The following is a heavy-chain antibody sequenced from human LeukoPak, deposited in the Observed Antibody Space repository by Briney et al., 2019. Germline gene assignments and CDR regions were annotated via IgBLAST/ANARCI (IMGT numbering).Heavy chain of an antibody. Sequence: SGTLSLTCTVSGGSLSSGDYYWGWLRQPQGTGLEWVGYIYYSGSTYYNPSLKSRVTISVDTSKNQFSLKLSSVTAADTAVYYCAREEFYYGSGSYYYYGMDVWGKGTTVTVSS. V-gene: IGHV4-30-4*01. CDR2: IYYSGST. J-gene: IGHJ6*04. CDR1: GGSLSSGDYY. CDR3: AREEFYYGSGSYYYYGMDV. D-gene: IGHD3-10*01.